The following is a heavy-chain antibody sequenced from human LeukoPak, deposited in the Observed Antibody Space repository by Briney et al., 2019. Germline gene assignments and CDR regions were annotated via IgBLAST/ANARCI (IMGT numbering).Heavy chain of an antibody. Sequence: RGSLRLSCAASGFTFSSYAMSWVRQAPGKGLEWVSAISGSGGSTYYADSVKGRFTISRDNSKNTLYLQMNSLRAEDTAVYYCAKIQYQLDDAFDIWGQGTMVTVSS. CDR1: GFTFSSYA. V-gene: IGHV3-23*01. D-gene: IGHD2-2*01. CDR2: ISGSGGST. CDR3: AKIQYQLDDAFDI. J-gene: IGHJ3*02.